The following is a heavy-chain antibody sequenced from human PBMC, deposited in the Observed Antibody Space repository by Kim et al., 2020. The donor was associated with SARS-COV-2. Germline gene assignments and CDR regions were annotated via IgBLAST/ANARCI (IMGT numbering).Heavy chain of an antibody. V-gene: IGHV4-4*02. CDR1: GGSISSSNW. CDR3: ARTVPVTIFGVVTAAVGGYFDY. D-gene: IGHD3-3*01. CDR2: IYHSGST. J-gene: IGHJ4*02. Sequence: SETLSLTCAVSGGSISSSNWWSWVRQPPGKGLEWIGEIYHSGSTNYNPSLKSRVTISVDKSKNQFSLKLSSVTAADTAVYYCARTVPVTIFGVVTAAVGGYFDYWGPGTLVTVSA.